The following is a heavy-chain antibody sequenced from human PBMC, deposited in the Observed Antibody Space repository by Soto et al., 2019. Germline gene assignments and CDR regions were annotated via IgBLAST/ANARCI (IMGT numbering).Heavy chain of an antibody. J-gene: IGHJ6*02. V-gene: IGHV4-4*07. Sequence: TSETLSLTCSVPGGAISSYYWSWVRQPAGKGLEWIGRVFSSGSTNYNASLKSRVSMSIDTSKYEVSLTLRSVTAADTAVYYCARVAFSYFGMDVWGPGTTVTVSS. CDR2: VFSSGST. CDR3: ARVAFSYFGMDV. CDR1: GGAISSYY. D-gene: IGHD3-3*02.